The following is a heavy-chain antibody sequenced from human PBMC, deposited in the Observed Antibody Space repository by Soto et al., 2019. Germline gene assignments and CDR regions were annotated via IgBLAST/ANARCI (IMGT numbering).Heavy chain of an antibody. D-gene: IGHD6-13*01. J-gene: IGHJ1*01. CDR1: GFTFSTYA. CDR3: AKAEGSSYGTEYSQH. V-gene: IGHV3-23*01. CDR2: IISSGGST. Sequence: EVQLLESGGGLVQPGGSLRLSCAASGFTFSTYAMNWVRQAPGKGLEWVSLIISSGGSTYYADSVKGRFTISRDNSKNTLYLQLKSVRADDTAVYYCAKAEGSSYGTEYSQHWGQGTLVTVSS.